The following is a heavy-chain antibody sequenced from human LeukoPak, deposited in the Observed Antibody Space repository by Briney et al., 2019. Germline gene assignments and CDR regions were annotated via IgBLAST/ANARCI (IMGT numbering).Heavy chain of an antibody. V-gene: IGHV1-69*13. Sequence: SVKVSCKASGGAFSRHAISWVRQAPGQGLEWMGGIITIFTTANYAQKFQDRITITADGSTSTAYMELSSLRSEDTAVYYCAGFIATAGLYYGMDVWGQGTTVTVSS. D-gene: IGHD6-13*01. J-gene: IGHJ6*01. CDR2: IITIFTTA. CDR3: AGFIATAGLYYGMDV. CDR1: GGAFSRHA.